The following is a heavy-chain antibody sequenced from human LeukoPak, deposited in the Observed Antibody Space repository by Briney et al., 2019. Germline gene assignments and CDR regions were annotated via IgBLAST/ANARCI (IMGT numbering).Heavy chain of an antibody. V-gene: IGHV4-30-2*01. D-gene: IGHD2-2*01. J-gene: IGHJ6*02. CDR2: IYHSGST. CDR3: ARGSYQLRYYGMDV. CDR1: GGSISSGGYS. Sequence: SQTLSLTCAVSGGSISSGGYSWSWIRQPPGKGLEWIGYIYHSGSTYYNPSLKSRVTISVDRSKNQFSLKLSSVTAAGTAVYYCARGSYQLRYYGMDVWGQGTTVTVSS.